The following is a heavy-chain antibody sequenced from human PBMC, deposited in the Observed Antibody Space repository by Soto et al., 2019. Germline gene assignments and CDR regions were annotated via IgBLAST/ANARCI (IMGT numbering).Heavy chain of an antibody. CDR1: GFTVSSNY. Sequence: GGSLRLSCAASGFTVSSNYMSWVRQAPGKGLEWVSVIYSGGSTYYADSVKGRFTISRDNSKNTLYLQMNSLRAEDTAVYYCARTLPRSGSHAWGIHFDYWGQGTLVTVSS. CDR3: ARTLPRSGSHAWGIHFDY. CDR2: IYSGGST. D-gene: IGHD3-16*01. V-gene: IGHV3-66*01. J-gene: IGHJ4*02.